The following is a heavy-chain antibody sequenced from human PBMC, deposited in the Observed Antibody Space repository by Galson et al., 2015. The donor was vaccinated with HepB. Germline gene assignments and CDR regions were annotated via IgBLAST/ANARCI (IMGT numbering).Heavy chain of an antibody. J-gene: IGHJ1*01. CDR1: GFTFSSYA. Sequence: SLRLSCAASGFTFSSYAMHWVRQAPGKGLEYVSAISSNGGSTYYADSVKGRFTISRDNSKNTLNLQMSSLRAEDTAVYYCVKDIPLYYYDSSGYPEYFQHWGQGTLVTVSS. V-gene: IGHV3-64D*06. D-gene: IGHD3-22*01. CDR3: VKDIPLYYYDSSGYPEYFQH. CDR2: ISSNGGST.